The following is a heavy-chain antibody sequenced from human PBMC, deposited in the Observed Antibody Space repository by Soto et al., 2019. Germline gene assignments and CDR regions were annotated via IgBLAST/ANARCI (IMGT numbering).Heavy chain of an antibody. CDR1: GYTFTGYY. J-gene: IGHJ3*02. D-gene: IGHD2-2*01. Sequence: QVQLVQSGAEVKKPGASLKVSCKASGYTFTGYYMHWVRQAPGQGLEWMGWINPNSGGTNYAQKVQGWVNMTRDTSISKAYKELSRLRSDDTAVYYCARALACTFGNDLGYCSSTGCSTAVDIWGQGTMVTVSS. V-gene: IGHV1-2*04. CDR2: INPNSGGT. CDR3: ARALACTFGNDLGYCSSTGCSTAVDI.